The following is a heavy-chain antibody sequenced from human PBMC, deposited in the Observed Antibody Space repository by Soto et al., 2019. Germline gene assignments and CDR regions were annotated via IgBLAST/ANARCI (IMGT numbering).Heavy chain of an antibody. V-gene: IGHV3-66*01. CDR3: ARTLIAVACDI. J-gene: IGHJ3*02. CDR1: GFTVSSNY. D-gene: IGHD6-19*01. CDR2: IYSGGST. Sequence: GGSLRLSCAASGFTVSSNYMSWVRQAPGKGLEWVSVIYSGGSTYYADSVKGRFTISRDNSKNTLYLQMNGLRAEDTAVYYCARTLIAVACDIWGQGTMVTVSS.